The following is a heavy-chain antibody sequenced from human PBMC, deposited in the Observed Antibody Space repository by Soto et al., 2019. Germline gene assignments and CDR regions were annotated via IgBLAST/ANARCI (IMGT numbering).Heavy chain of an antibody. J-gene: IGHJ3*02. V-gene: IGHV3-23*01. CDR1: GFTCRSYD. CDR3: AKATATGGGAFDI. Sequence: PGGSLRLSCAASGFTCRSYDMSWVRQAPGKGLEWVSTILVGGSTYYTDSVKGRFTISRDNSKNTLFPQMNSLTAGDTAVYYCAKATATGGGAFDICGQGTMVTVSS. CDR2: ILVGGST. D-gene: IGHD2-8*02.